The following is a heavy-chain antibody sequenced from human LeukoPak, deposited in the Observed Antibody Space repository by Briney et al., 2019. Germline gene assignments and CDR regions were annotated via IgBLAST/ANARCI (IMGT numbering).Heavy chain of an antibody. CDR3: AKDPTYCSSTSCYYYYYYMDV. CDR2: IRYDGSNK. D-gene: IGHD2-2*01. J-gene: IGHJ6*03. Sequence: GGSLRLSCAASGFTFSSYGMHWVRQAPGKGLEWVAFIRYDGSNKYYADSVKGRFTISRDNSKNTLYLQMNSLRAEDTAVYYCAKDPTYCSSTSCYYYYYYMDVWGKGTTATVSS. V-gene: IGHV3-30*02. CDR1: GFTFSSYG.